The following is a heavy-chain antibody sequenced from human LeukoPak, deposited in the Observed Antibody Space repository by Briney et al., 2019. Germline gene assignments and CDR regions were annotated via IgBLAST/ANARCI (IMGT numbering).Heavy chain of an antibody. Sequence: PSETLSLTCAVSGGSINNYSWSWIRQAPGKGLEWIGYISYSGSTNYNPSLKSRVTISVDTSKNQFSLKLNSVTTADTAVYYCARDNYGGVTKFDPWGQGALVNVSS. V-gene: IGHV4-59*01. D-gene: IGHD3-16*01. CDR3: ARDNYGGVTKFDP. CDR1: GGSINNYS. CDR2: ISYSGST. J-gene: IGHJ5*02.